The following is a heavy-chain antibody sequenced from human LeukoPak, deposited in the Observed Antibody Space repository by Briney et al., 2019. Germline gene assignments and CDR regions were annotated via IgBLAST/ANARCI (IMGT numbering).Heavy chain of an antibody. Sequence: SETLSLTCTVSGGSISSYYWSWIRQPAGKGLEWIGRIYNSGSPKYNPSLKSRVTISVVTSKNQFSLKLTSVTAADTAVYYCASSSWLRDANFDSWGQGALDTVSS. V-gene: IGHV4-4*07. CDR2: IYNSGSP. D-gene: IGHD6-13*01. CDR1: GGSISSYY. J-gene: IGHJ4*02. CDR3: ASSSWLRDANFDS.